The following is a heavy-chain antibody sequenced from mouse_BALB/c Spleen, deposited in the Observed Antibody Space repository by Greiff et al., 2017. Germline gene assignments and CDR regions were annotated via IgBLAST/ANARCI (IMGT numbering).Heavy chain of an antibody. J-gene: IGHJ3*01. D-gene: IGHD2-4*01. CDR1: GYTFTSYT. Sequence: VNVVESGAELARPGASVKMSCKASGYTFTSYTMHWVKQRPGQGLEWIGYINPSSGYTNYNQKFKDKATLTADKYSSTAYMQLSSLTSEDSAVYYCARWDYYDYDGFAYWGQGTLVTVSA. CDR2: INPSSGYT. CDR3: ARWDYYDYDGFAY. V-gene: IGHV1-4*01.